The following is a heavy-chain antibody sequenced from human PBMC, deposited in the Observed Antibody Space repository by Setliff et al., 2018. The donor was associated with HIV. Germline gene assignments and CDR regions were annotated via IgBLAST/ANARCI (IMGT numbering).Heavy chain of an antibody. CDR3: ARGAYYDILTAYFSYFDL. J-gene: IGHJ2*01. CDR1: GGSISSHY. D-gene: IGHD3-9*01. Sequence: SETLSLTCTVSGGSISSHYWTWIRQPPGRGLEWIGYIDYSGSTNQNPSLKSRVTMSVDTSKNQFSLKLRSVTAADTAVYYCARGAYYDILTAYFSYFDLWGRGTLVTVSS. V-gene: IGHV4-59*11. CDR2: IDYSGST.